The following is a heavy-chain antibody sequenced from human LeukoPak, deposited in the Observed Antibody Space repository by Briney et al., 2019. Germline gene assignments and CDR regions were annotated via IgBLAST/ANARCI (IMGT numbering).Heavy chain of an antibody. CDR1: GFTFSSYG. CDR3: AKDGMITASGY. Sequence: SGGSLRLSCAASGFTFSSYGMRWVRQAPGKGLEWVAVISYDGSNKYYADSVKGRFTISRDNSKNTLYLQMNSLRAEDMAVYYCAKDGMITASGYWGQGTLVTVSS. CDR2: ISYDGSNK. V-gene: IGHV3-30*18. D-gene: IGHD3-16*01. J-gene: IGHJ4*02.